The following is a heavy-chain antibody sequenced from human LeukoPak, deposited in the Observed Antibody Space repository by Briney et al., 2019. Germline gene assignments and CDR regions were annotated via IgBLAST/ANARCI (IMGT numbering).Heavy chain of an antibody. D-gene: IGHD6-13*01. CDR2: IYYSGNT. J-gene: IGHJ4*02. CDR1: GGSISSYY. CDR3: ARGSSWVKIDY. Sequence: PSETLSLTCTVSGGSISSYYWSWIRQPPGKGLEWIGYIYYSGNTNYNPSLKSRVTISVDTSKNQFSLKLSSVTAADTAVYYCARGSSWVKIDYWGQGTLVTVSS. V-gene: IGHV4-59*01.